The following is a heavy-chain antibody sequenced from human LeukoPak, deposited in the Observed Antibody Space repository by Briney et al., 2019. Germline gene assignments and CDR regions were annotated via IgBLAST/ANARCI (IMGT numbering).Heavy chain of an antibody. CDR1: GGSISSYY. Sequence: SETLSLTCTVSGGSISSYYWSWIRQPPGKGLEWIGYIYYSGSTNYNPSLRSRVTISVDTSKNQFSLKLSSVTAADTAVYYCARASLYYDRGGYYYYMDVWGKGTTVTVSS. J-gene: IGHJ6*03. V-gene: IGHV4-59*01. D-gene: IGHD3-22*01. CDR2: IYYSGST. CDR3: ARASLYYDRGGYYYYMDV.